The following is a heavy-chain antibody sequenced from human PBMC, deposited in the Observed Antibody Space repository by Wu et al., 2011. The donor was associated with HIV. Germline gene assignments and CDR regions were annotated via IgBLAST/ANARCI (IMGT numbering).Heavy chain of an antibody. V-gene: IGHV1-46*01. CDR1: GYTFTNYY. D-gene: IGHD2/OR15-2a*01. CDR2: TFPGGGTT. CDR3: ARGGSFVNWINP. J-gene: IGHJ5*02. Sequence: QVQLVQSGAEVKKPGASMKLSCEASGYTFTNYYIHWVRQTPRLGLEWMGMTFPGGGTTHFAQKFRARITMTAVTSTRVAYMELTGLTSDDTAVYYCARGGSFVNWINPWGPGTLGHRLL.